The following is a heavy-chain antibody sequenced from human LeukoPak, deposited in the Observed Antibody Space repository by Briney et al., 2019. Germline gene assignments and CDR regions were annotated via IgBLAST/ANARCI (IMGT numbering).Heavy chain of an antibody. J-gene: IGHJ3*02. CDR2: TYYSGST. CDR1: GGSISSYY. CDR3: ARHSPYSSGWPGGDAFDI. Sequence: SETLSLTCTVSGGSISSYYWSWIRQPPGKGLEWIGYTYYSGSTNYNPPLQSRVTISVDTSKNQFSLKLSSVAAADTAVYYCARHSPYSSGWPGGDAFDIWGQGTMVTVSS. V-gene: IGHV4-59*08. D-gene: IGHD6-19*01.